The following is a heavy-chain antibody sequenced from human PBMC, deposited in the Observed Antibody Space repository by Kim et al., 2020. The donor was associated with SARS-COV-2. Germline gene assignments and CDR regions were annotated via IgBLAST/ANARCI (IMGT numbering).Heavy chain of an antibody. CDR1: GFTFSSYS. CDR3: ARDTVVAATSFPNWFDP. Sequence: GGSLRLSCAASGFTFSSYSMNWVRQAPGKGLEWVSSISSSSSYIYYADSVKGRFTISRDNAKNSLYLQMNSLRAEDTAVYYCARDTVVAATSFPNWFDPWGQGTLVTVSS. D-gene: IGHD2-15*01. CDR2: ISSSSSYI. V-gene: IGHV3-21*01. J-gene: IGHJ5*02.